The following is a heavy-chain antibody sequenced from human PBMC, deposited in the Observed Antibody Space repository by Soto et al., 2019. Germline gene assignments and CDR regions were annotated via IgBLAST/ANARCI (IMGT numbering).Heavy chain of an antibody. CDR3: AKDRAQGIAVAAPAEAFDI. CDR2: ISWNSGSI. Sequence: GGSLRLSCAASGFTFDDYAMHWVRQAPGKGLEWVSGISWNSGSIGYADSVKGRFTISRDNAKNSLYLQMNSLRAEDTALYYCAKDRAQGIAVAAPAEAFDIWGQGTMVTVSS. CDR1: GFTFDDYA. V-gene: IGHV3-9*01. D-gene: IGHD6-19*01. J-gene: IGHJ3*02.